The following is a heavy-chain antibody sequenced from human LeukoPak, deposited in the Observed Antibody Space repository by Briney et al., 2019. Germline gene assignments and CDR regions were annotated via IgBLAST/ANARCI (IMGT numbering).Heavy chain of an antibody. Sequence: QPGRSLRLSCAASRFTFDDYAMHWVRQAPGKGLEWVSGISWNSGSIGYADSVKGRFTISRDNAKNTLYLQMNSLRAEDTAVYYCARSTGWLQHNYWGQGTLVTVSS. CDR3: ARSTGWLQHNY. CDR1: RFTFDDYA. CDR2: ISWNSGSI. D-gene: IGHD5-12*01. V-gene: IGHV3-9*01. J-gene: IGHJ4*02.